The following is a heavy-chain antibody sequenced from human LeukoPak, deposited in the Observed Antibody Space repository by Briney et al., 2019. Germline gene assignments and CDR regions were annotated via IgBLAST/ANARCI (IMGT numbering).Heavy chain of an antibody. CDR1: GYTFTSYY. J-gene: IGHJ4*02. V-gene: IGHV1-46*01. CDR3: ARDYYDSSGYLDALFDY. CDR2: INPSGGST. D-gene: IGHD3-22*01. Sequence: GASVKVSCKASGYTFTSYYMHWVRQAPGQGLEWMGIINPSGGSTSYAQKFQGRVTMTRDMSTSTVYMELSSLRSDDTAVYYCARDYYDSSGYLDALFDYWGQGTLVTVSS.